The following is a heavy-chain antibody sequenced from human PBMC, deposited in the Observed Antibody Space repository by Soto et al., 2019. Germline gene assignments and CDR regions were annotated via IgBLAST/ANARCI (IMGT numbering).Heavy chain of an antibody. CDR2: ISGSGGST. CDR1: GFTFSSYA. CDR3: AKDVRYNYYDSSGYYSQRYYYYGMDV. V-gene: IGHV3-23*01. Sequence: PGGSLRLSCAASGFTFSSYAMSWVRQAPGKGLEWVSAISGSGGSTYYADSVKGRFTISRDNSKNTLYLQMNSLRAEDTAVYYCAKDVRYNYYDSSGYYSQRYYYYGMDVWGQGTTVTVSS. J-gene: IGHJ6*02. D-gene: IGHD3-22*01.